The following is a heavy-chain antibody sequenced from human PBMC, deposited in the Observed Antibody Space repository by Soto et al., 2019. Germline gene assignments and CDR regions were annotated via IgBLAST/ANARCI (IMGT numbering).Heavy chain of an antibody. CDR1: GFSLSGNW. V-gene: IGHV3-7*01. CDR2: INQAGSEK. J-gene: IGHJ4*02. D-gene: IGHD3-16*01. CDR3: TREDYYDGALGDY. Sequence: EVQLVESGGGLVQPGGSLRLSCAASGFSLSGNWMSWVRQAQGKGLEWVGNINQAGSEKYYGDSLKGRFTISRDNANNLLFLQMNSLRHEDTAVYYCTREDYYDGALGDYWGQGTLVTVSS.